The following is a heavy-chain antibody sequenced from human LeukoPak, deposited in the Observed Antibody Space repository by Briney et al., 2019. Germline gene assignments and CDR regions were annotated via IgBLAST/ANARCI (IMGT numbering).Heavy chain of an antibody. CDR3: ARDLPRLGYCSGGSCSLDY. CDR2: ISSSGSTI. Sequence: GGSLRLSCAASKFTFTTYEVNWVRQAPGKGLEWVSYISSSGSTIYYADSVKGRFTISRDNAKNSLYLQMNSLRAEDTAVYYCARDLPRLGYCSGGSCSLDYWGQGTLVTVSS. CDR1: KFTFTTYE. D-gene: IGHD2-15*01. J-gene: IGHJ4*02. V-gene: IGHV3-48*03.